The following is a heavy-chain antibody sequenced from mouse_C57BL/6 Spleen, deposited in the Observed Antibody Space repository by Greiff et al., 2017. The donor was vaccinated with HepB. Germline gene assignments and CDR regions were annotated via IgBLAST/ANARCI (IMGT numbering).Heavy chain of an antibody. CDR3: AISTTGVGFDY. CDR2: ISSGGSYT. V-gene: IGHV5-6*01. Sequence: EVKLVESGGDLVKPGGSLKLSCAASGFTFSSYGMSWVRQTPDKRLEWVATISSGGSYTYYPDSVKGRFTITRDNAKNTLYLQMSSLKSEDTAMYYCAISTTGVGFDYWGKGTTLTVSS. J-gene: IGHJ2*01. D-gene: IGHD1-1*01. CDR1: GFTFSSYG.